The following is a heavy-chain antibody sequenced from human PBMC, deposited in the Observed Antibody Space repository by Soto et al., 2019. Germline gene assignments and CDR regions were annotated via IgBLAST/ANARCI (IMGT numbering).Heavy chain of an antibody. Sequence: QVQLVQSGPEVKKPGASVKVSCKASGYTFTDYYMQWVRQAPGQGLEWMGWINPNSGGTNSAPKFQGRVSMTRDTCISTAYWELSSLRSDDTAVYYCAGTGGISSWGQGTLVIVSS. J-gene: IGHJ4*02. D-gene: IGHD1-26*01. CDR1: GYTFTDYY. V-gene: IGHV1-2*02. CDR2: INPNSGGT. CDR3: AGTGGISS.